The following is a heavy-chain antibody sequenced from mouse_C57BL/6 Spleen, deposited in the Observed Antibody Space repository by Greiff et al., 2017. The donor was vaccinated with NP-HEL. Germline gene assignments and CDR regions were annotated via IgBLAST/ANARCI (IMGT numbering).Heavy chain of an antibody. CDR1: GYAFSSYW. V-gene: IGHV1-80*01. CDR2: IYPGDGDT. CDR3: ASGYYYGSSYAWFAY. Sequence: VQRVESGAELVKPGASVKISCKASGYAFSSYWMNWVKQKPGKGLEWIGQIYPGDGDTNYNGKFKGKATLTADKSSSTAYMQLSSLTSEDSAVYFCASGYYYGSSYAWFAYWGQRTLVTVSA. D-gene: IGHD1-1*01. J-gene: IGHJ3*01.